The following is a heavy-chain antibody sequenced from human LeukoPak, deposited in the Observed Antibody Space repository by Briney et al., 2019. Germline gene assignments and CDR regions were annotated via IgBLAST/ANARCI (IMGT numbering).Heavy chain of an antibody. V-gene: IGHV3-7*01. Sequence: GGSLRLSCAASGFAYSRRAMHWLRQAPGKGLEWVANIKQDGSEKYYVDSVKGRFTISRDNAKNSLYLQMNSLRAEDTAVYYCARYFGEFDYWGQGTLVTVSS. CDR2: IKQDGSEK. CDR3: ARYFGEFDY. D-gene: IGHD3-10*01. J-gene: IGHJ4*02. CDR1: GFAYSRRA.